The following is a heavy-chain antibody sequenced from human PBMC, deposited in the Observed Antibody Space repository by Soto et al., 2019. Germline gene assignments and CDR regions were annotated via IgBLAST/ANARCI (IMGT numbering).Heavy chain of an antibody. D-gene: IGHD6-13*01. J-gene: IGHJ5*02. Sequence: GGSLRLSCAASGFTFSNAWMNWVRQAPGKGLEWVGRIKSKTDGGTTDYAAPVKGRFTISRDDSKNTLYLQMNSLKTEDTAVYYCTTGGASSSWYIPSEQDWFDPWGQGTLVTVSS. CDR1: GFTFSNAW. CDR2: IKSKTDGGTT. V-gene: IGHV3-15*07. CDR3: TTGGASSSWYIPSEQDWFDP.